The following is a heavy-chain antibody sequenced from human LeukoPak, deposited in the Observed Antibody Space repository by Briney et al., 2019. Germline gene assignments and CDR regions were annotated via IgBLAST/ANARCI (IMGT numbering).Heavy chain of an antibody. V-gene: IGHV3-53*01. CDR2: IYNGGST. J-gene: IGHJ4*02. CDR3: AREENNNYDSSGFDY. CDR1: GFTVSSNY. Sequence: GGSLRLSCAASGFTVSSNYMGWVRQAPGKGLEWVSVIYNGGSTYYAGAVKGGFTIFRDDYKNTLYLQLNSLRAEDATVYYCAREENNNYDSSGFDYWGQGTLVTVSS. D-gene: IGHD3-22*01.